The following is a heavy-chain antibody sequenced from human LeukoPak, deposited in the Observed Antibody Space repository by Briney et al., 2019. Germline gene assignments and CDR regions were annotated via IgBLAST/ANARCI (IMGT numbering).Heavy chain of an antibody. CDR2: IYYSGST. J-gene: IGHJ6*02. D-gene: IGHD7-27*01. V-gene: IGHV4-59*01. Sequence: SETLSLICTVSGGSISSYYWSWIRQPPGKGLEWIGFIYYSGSTNYNPSLKSRVSISVDTSKNQFSLKLSSVTAADTAVYYCARTGKNWETGYGMDVWGQGTTVTVSS. CDR3: ARTGKNWETGYGMDV. CDR1: GGSISSYY.